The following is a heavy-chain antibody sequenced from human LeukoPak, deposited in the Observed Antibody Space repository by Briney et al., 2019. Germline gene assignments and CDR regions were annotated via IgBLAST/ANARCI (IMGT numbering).Heavy chain of an antibody. CDR3: ARPSQLALFNY. V-gene: IGHV3-74*01. CDR1: GFTFSSFW. J-gene: IGHJ4*02. CDR2: INSDGSST. Sequence: QPGGSLRLSCAASGFTFSSFWMYGVRQAPGKGLVWVSRINSDGSSTNYADSVKGRFTISRDNAKNTLYLQMNSLRDEVTAVYYCARPSQLALFNYWGQGTLVTVSS. D-gene: IGHD6-13*01.